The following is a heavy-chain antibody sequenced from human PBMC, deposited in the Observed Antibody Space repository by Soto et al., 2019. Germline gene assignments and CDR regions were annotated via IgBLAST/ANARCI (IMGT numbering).Heavy chain of an antibody. D-gene: IGHD2-15*01. J-gene: IGHJ4*02. V-gene: IGHV3-11*01. CDR2: VSDSGSTR. Sequence: QVQLVESGGGLVKPGGSLRLSCAASGFTFSDYYMAWIRQAPGKGLEWVSLVSDSGSTRYYADSVKGRFTISRDNAKNSLYLQMNSLRAEDTALYYCARVPFGGGNFFDYCGQGTLVTVSS. CDR1: GFTFSDYY. CDR3: ARVPFGGGNFFDY.